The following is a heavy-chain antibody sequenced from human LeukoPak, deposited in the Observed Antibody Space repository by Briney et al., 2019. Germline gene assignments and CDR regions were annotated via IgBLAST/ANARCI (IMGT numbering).Heavy chain of an antibody. J-gene: IGHJ5*02. CDR1: GGSFSGYY. Sequence: SETLSLTCAVYGGSFSGYYWSWIRQPPGKGLEWIGEISHSGSTNYNPSLKSRVTISVDTSKNQFSLKLTSVTAADTAVYYCARGGLYCSSSSCTPDWFDPWGQGTLVTVSS. D-gene: IGHD2-2*01. V-gene: IGHV4-34*01. CDR2: ISHSGST. CDR3: ARGGLYCSSSSCTPDWFDP.